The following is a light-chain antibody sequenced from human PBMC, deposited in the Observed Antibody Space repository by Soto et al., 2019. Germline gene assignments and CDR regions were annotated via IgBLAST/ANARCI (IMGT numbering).Light chain of an antibody. CDR1: QGIKND. Sequence: AIQMTQSPSSLSASVGDRVTITCRASQGIKNDLGWYQQRPGKGPKLLIYAASSLQSGVPSRFSGSGSGTYFTLTISSLQPEDFATYYCLQDYSFPYTFGQGTKLEIK. CDR3: LQDYSFPYT. J-gene: IGKJ2*01. CDR2: AAS. V-gene: IGKV1-6*01.